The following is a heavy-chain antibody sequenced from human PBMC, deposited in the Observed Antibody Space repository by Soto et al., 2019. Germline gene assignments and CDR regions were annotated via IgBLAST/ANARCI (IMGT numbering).Heavy chain of an antibody. J-gene: IGHJ4*02. CDR3: ARDRGVAAAGPLYYYDY. CDR2: ISAYNGDT. D-gene: IGHD6-13*01. Sequence: GSVKVCFKASGFPFTSYGISLVRQAPGQGLEWMGWISAYNGDTKYAQSLQGRVSMSTDTSTNTVYMDLKSLALDDTAVYYCARDRGVAAAGPLYYYDYWGQGTLVTVS. CDR1: GFPFTSYG. V-gene: IGHV1-18*01.